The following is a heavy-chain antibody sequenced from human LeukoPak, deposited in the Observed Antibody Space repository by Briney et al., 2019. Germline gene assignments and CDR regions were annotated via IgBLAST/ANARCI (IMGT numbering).Heavy chain of an antibody. CDR1: GGSISSYY. D-gene: IGHD3-22*01. V-gene: IGHV4-59*01. CDR2: IYYSGST. Sequence: SETLSLTCTVSGGSISSYYWSWIRQPPGKGLEWIGYIYYSGSTNYNPSLKSRVTISVDTSKNQFSLKLSSVTAADTAVYYCAREEYYDLMTNWFDPWGQGTLVTVSS. J-gene: IGHJ5*02. CDR3: AREEYYDLMTNWFDP.